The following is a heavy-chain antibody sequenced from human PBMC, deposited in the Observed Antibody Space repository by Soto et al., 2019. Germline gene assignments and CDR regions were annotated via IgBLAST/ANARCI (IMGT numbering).Heavy chain of an antibody. Sequence: QEQLVQSGGEVKKPGASVRVSCKASGYTFTKYGITWVRQAPGQVLEWMGWIGVYNGKTNYARKLQGRVIMTADTSASTSYMELRSLRSDDPAVYYCSRARYCTSPSCYNHYYYVMDIWGQGTTVSVSS. J-gene: IGHJ6*02. CDR2: IGVYNGKT. CDR1: GYTFTKYG. CDR3: SRARYCTSPSCYNHYYYVMDI. V-gene: IGHV1-18*04. D-gene: IGHD2-2*02.